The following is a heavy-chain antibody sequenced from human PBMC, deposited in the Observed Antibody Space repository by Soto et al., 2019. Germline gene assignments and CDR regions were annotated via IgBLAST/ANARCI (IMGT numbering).Heavy chain of an antibody. D-gene: IGHD2-21*02. J-gene: IGHJ5*02. Sequence: SETLSLTCAVSGYSIRNGYYWGWIRQPPGKGLEWIGTIYHSGSTYYNPSLKSRVTISVDASENHFSLKLSSVTAADTAVYYCARVGPYCGGDCYSPPPWGQGTLVTSPQ. CDR1: GYSIRNGYY. CDR3: ARVGPYCGGDCYSPPP. CDR2: IYHSGST. V-gene: IGHV4-38-2*01.